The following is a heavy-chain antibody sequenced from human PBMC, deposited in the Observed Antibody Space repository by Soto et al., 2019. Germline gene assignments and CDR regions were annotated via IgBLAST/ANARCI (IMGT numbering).Heavy chain of an antibody. Sequence: PGGSLRLSCEASGFTVSSYWMHWVRQAPGKGLVWVSRINSDESITTYADSVKGRFTISRDNAKNTLYLQMNTLRAEDTAAYYCARGGPYYYNTSGYYYFDHWGQGTLDTVSS. J-gene: IGHJ4*02. CDR3: ARGGPYYYNTSGYYYFDH. CDR2: INSDESIT. V-gene: IGHV3-74*01. CDR1: GFTVSSYW. D-gene: IGHD3-22*01.